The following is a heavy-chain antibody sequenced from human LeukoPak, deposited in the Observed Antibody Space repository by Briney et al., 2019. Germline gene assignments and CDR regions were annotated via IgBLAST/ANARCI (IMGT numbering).Heavy chain of an antibody. J-gene: IGHJ4*02. Sequence: GGSLRLSCAASGFTFSSFGMHWVRQAPGKGLEWVAVIWDDGSKKHYADSVKGRFTISRDSSKNTLCLQMDSLRAEDTAVYYCARNLGSCSGGTCYEDFWGQGTLVTVSS. CDR3: ARNLGSCSGGTCYEDF. CDR2: IWDDGSKK. D-gene: IGHD2-15*01. CDR1: GFTFSSFG. V-gene: IGHV3-33*01.